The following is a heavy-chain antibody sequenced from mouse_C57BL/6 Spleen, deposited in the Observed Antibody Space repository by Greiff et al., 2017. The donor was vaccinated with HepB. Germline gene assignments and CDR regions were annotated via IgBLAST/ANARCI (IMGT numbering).Heavy chain of an antibody. J-gene: IGHJ3*01. D-gene: IGHD1-1*01. CDR1: GYTFTSYW. Sequence: QVQLQQPGAELVKPGASVKLSCKASGYTFTSYWMHWVKQRPGQGLEWIGMIHPNSGSTNYNEKFKSKATLTVDKSSSTAYMQLSSLTAEDSAVYYCSRSLITSIEATSWGQGTLVTVSA. V-gene: IGHV1-64*01. CDR3: SRSLITSIEATS. CDR2: IHPNSGST.